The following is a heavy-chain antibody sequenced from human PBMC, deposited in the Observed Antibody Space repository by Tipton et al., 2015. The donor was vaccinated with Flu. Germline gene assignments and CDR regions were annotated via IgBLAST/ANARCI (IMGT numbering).Heavy chain of an antibody. Sequence: TLSLTCTVSGDSISSYYWSWSRQPAGKGLEWIGSIYSSGSTNYNPSLKSRVTMSVDTSKNQFSLKLNSVAAAVTAVYYCERVGYNLVYWGQGTLVTVSS. CDR2: IYSSGST. J-gene: IGHJ4*02. CDR3: ERVGYNLVY. D-gene: IGHD5-24*01. CDR1: GDSISSYY. V-gene: IGHV4-4*07.